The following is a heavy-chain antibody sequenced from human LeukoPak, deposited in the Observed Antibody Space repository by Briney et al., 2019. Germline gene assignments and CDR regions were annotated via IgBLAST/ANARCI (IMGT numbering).Heavy chain of an antibody. CDR1: GGSISSGGYS. D-gene: IGHD3-22*01. CDR3: ARVPSGYYDAFDI. J-gene: IGHJ3*02. V-gene: IGHV4-30-2*01. CDR2: TYHSGST. Sequence: PSETLSLTCAVSGGSISSGGYSWSWIRQPPGKGLEWIGYTYHSGSTYYNPSLKSRVTISVDRSKNQFSLKLSSVTAADTAVYYCARVPSGYYDAFDIWGQGTMVTVSS.